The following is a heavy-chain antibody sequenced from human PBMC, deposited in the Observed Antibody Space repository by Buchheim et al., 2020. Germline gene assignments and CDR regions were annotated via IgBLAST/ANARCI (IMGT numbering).Heavy chain of an antibody. CDR2: ISYDGSNK. Sequence: QVQLVESGGGVVQPGRSLRLSCAASGFTFSSYAMQWVRQAPGKGLEWVAVISYDGSNKYYADSVKGRFTISRDNSKNTLYLQMNSLRAEDTAVYYCAREDIVVVGSDGMDVWGQGTT. CDR3: AREDIVVVGSDGMDV. CDR1: GFTFSSYA. J-gene: IGHJ6*02. V-gene: IGHV3-30-3*01. D-gene: IGHD2-2*01.